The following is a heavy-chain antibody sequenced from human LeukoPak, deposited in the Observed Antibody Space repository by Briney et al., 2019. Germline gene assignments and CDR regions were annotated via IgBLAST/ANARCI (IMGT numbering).Heavy chain of an antibody. J-gene: IGHJ6*03. D-gene: IGHD1-26*01. Sequence: PGGSLRLTCAASGFTFSSYWMSWVRQAPGKGLEWVANIKQDGSEKYYVDSVKGRFTISRDNAKNSLYLQMNSLRAEDTAVYYCAREYSGSYEGDYYYYYYMDVWGKGTTVTVSS. V-gene: IGHV3-7*01. CDR2: IKQDGSEK. CDR3: AREYSGSYEGDYYYYYYMDV. CDR1: GFTFSSYW.